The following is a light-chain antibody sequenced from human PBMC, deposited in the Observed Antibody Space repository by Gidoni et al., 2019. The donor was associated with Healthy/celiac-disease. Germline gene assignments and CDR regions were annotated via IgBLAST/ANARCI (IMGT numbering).Light chain of an antibody. J-gene: IGKJ4*01. V-gene: IGKV4-1*01. CDR1: QSVLYSSNNKK. CDR3: QQYYSTPLT. CDR2: WAS. Sequence: DIVMTQSPDSLAVSLGERATINCKSSQSVLYSSNNKKPGQPPKLLIYWASTRESGVPDRFSGSGSGTDFTLTISSLQAEDVAVYYCQQYYSTPLTFGGGTKVEIK.